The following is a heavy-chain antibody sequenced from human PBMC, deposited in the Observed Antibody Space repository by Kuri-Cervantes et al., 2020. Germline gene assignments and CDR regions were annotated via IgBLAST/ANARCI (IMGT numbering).Heavy chain of an antibody. J-gene: IGHJ4*02. V-gene: IGHV4-59*08. CDR1: GGSISSYY. CDR2: IYYSGST. D-gene: IGHD2-2*02. Sequence: SETLSLTCTVSGGSISSYYWSWIRQPPGKGLEWIGYIYYSGSTNYNPSLKSRVTISVDTSKNQFSLKLSSVTAADTAVYYCARQGYDFLTTSSSYTSFDYWGQGTLVTVSS. CDR3: ARQGYDFLTTSSSYTSFDY.